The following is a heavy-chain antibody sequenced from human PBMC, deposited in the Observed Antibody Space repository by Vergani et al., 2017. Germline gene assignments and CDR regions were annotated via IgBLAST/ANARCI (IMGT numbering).Heavy chain of an antibody. V-gene: IGHV3-11*06. CDR3: ARDSDPGYCDSSGDAFDI. D-gene: IGHD3-22*01. CDR2: ISSSSSYT. J-gene: IGHJ3*02. CDR1: GFTFSDYY. Sequence: QVQLVESGGGLVKPGGSLRLSCAASGFTFSDYYMSWIRQAPGKGLEWVSYISSSSSYTNYADSVKGRFTISRDNAKNSLYLQMNSLRAEDTAVYYCARDSDPGYCDSSGDAFDIWGQGTMVTVSS.